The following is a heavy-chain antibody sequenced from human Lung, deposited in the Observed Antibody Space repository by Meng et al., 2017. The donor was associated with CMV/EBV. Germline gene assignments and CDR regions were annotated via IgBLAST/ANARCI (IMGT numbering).Heavy chain of an antibody. CDR2: ISNSTTT. Sequence: RKGPGKGLEWVSYISNSTTTDYAESGKGRFTISRDDAKNSQYRQMNRLRGEDKAGYYWARESYGMDVWGQGXTVTVSS. V-gene: IGHV3-69-1*01. J-gene: IGHJ6*02. CDR3: ARESYGMDV.